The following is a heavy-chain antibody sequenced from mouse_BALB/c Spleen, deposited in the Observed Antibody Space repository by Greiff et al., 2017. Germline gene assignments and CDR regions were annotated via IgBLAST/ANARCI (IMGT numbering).Heavy chain of an antibody. V-gene: IGHV1-61*01. J-gene: IGHJ1*01. CDR3: ARWGGQGYWYFDV. CDR2: LHPSDSET. D-gene: IGHD3-3*01. CDR1: GYSFTSYW. Sequence: QVQLQQPGAELVRPGASVKLSCKASGYSFTSYWMNWVKQRPGQGLEWIGMLHPSDSETRLNQKFKDKATLTVDKSSSTAYMQLSSPTSEDSAVYYCARWGGQGYWYFDVWGAGTTVTVAS.